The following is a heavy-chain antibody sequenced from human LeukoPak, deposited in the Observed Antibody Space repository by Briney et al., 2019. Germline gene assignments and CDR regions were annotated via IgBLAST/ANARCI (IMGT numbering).Heavy chain of an antibody. CDR2: IYYSGYT. CDR3: ARTTMVRGTYYMDV. Sequence: PSETLSLTCTVSGGSISSYYWSWIRQPPGMGLEWIGYIYYSGYTNYNPSLKSRVTISVDTSKNQFSLKLSSVTAADTAVYYCARTTMVRGTYYMDVWGKGTTVTISS. CDR1: GGSISSYY. J-gene: IGHJ6*03. V-gene: IGHV4-59*01. D-gene: IGHD3-10*01.